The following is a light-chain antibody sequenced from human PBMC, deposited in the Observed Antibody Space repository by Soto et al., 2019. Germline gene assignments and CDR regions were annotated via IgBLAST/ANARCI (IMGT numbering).Light chain of an antibody. Sequence: EIVLTQSPGTLSLSPGERATLSCRASQSVSSSYLAWYQQKPGQAPRILIYGASNRATGIPDRFSGSGSGTDFTLTISRLEPEDFAVYYCQQYGSSGTFGQGTKVDI. V-gene: IGKV3-20*01. J-gene: IGKJ1*01. CDR2: GAS. CDR1: QSVSSSY. CDR3: QQYGSSGT.